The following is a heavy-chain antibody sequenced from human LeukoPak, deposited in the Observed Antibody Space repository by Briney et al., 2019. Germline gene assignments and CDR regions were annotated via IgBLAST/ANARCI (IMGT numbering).Heavy chain of an antibody. CDR3: ARRLSWGEYRFDY. CDR1: GNSVNSRDFY. CDR2: VYYSGSS. Sequence: SETLSLTCTVCGNSVNSRDFYWNWIRQPPGKGLEWLGEVYYSGSSYSNPSLRSRLTLSLDMSKNQFSLRVTSMSAADTAVYFCARRLSWGEYRFDYWGQGTLFTVSS. V-gene: IGHV4-30-4*01. D-gene: IGHD3-16*01. J-gene: IGHJ4*02.